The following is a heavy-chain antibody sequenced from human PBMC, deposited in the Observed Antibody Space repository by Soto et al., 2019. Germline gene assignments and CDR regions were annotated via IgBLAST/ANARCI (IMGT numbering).Heavy chain of an antibody. CDR2: IYYSGST. J-gene: IGHJ5*02. V-gene: IGHV4-30-4*01. CDR3: ARHGQYCSGGSCYSGFYNWFDP. CDR1: GGSISSGDYY. D-gene: IGHD2-15*01. Sequence: SETLSLTCTVSGGSISSGDYYWSWIRQPPGKGLEWIGYIYYSGSTYYNPSLKSRVTISVDTSKNQFSLKLSSVTAADTAVYYCARHGQYCSGGSCYSGFYNWFDPWGQGTLVTVSS.